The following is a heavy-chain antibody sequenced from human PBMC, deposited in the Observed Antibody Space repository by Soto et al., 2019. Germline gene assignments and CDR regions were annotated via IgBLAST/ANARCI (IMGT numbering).Heavy chain of an antibody. CDR2: IIPIFGTA. J-gene: IGHJ6*02. V-gene: IGHV1-69*13. CDR1: GGTFSSYA. CDR3: ARYCSSTSCYRWWGYYYYGMDV. Sequence: GASVKGSCKAAGGTFSSYAISWVRQAPGQGLEWMGGIIPIFGTANYAQKFQGRVTITADESTSTAYMELSSLRSEDTAVYYCARYCSSTSCYRWWGYYYYGMDVWGQGTTVTVSS. D-gene: IGHD2-2*01.